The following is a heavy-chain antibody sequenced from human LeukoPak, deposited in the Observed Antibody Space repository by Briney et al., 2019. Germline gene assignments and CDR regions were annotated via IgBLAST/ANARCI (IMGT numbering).Heavy chain of an antibody. CDR2: IYYSGST. CDR3: ARGVIGGDAFDI. J-gene: IGHJ3*02. D-gene: IGHD2/OR15-2a*01. CDR1: GGSISSYY. Sequence: PSETLSLTCTVSGGSISSYYWSWIRQPPGKGLEWIGYIYYSGSTNYNPSLKSRVTISVDTSKNQFSLKLSSVTAADTAVYYCARGVIGGDAFDIWGQGTMVTVSS. V-gene: IGHV4-59*01.